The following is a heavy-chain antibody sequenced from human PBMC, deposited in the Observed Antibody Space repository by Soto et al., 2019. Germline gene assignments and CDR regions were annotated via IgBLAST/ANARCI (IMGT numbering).Heavy chain of an antibody. V-gene: IGHV4-59*01. CDR3: ARGISLQGFDP. CDR2: IYYSGST. J-gene: IGHJ5*02. D-gene: IGHD1-1*01. Sequence: SETLSLTCTVSGGSISSYYCSWIRQPPWKGLEWIGYIYYSGSTNYNPYLKSRVTISVDTSKNQFSLKLSSVTAADTAVYYCARGISLQGFDPWGQGTLVPVSP. CDR1: GGSISSYY.